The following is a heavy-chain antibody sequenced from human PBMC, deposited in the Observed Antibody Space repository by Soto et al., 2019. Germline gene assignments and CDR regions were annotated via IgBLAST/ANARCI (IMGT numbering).Heavy chain of an antibody. CDR1: GFTFSSYG. Sequence: GGSLRLSCAASGFTFSSYGMSWVRQAPGKGLEWVSGITGSGGSTYYADSVKGRFTISRDNSKNTLYLQMNSLRAEDTAVYYCAKPPTRAFDYWGQGTLVTVSS. CDR3: AKPPTRAFDY. J-gene: IGHJ4*02. V-gene: IGHV3-23*01. CDR2: ITGSGGST.